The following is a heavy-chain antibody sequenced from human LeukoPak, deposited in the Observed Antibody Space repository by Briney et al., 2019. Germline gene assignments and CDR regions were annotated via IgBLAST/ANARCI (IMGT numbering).Heavy chain of an antibody. Sequence: PGGSLRLSCAASGFTFSDYYMTSIRQAPGKGLEWISYMSSSGGTIYYADCVKGRFTVSRDNAKNSLYLQMNSLRAEDTAVYYCARVTVTTVTKDYYYMDLWGKGTSVTVSS. CDR1: GFTFSDYY. CDR3: ARVTVTTVTKDYYYMDL. D-gene: IGHD4-11*01. V-gene: IGHV3-11*01. CDR2: MSSSGGTI. J-gene: IGHJ6*03.